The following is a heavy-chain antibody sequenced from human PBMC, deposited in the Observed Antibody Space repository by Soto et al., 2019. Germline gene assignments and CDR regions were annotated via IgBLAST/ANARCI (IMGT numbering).Heavy chain of an antibody. CDR2: INAGNGNT. Sequence: QVQLVQSGAEEKKPGASVKVSCKASGYTFTSYAMHWVRQAPGQRLEWMGWINAGNGNTKYSQKFQGRVTITRDTSASTAYVELSSLRSEDTAVYYCARTPVGSSSFVDYWGQGTLVTVSS. CDR3: ARTPVGSSSFVDY. V-gene: IGHV1-3*05. D-gene: IGHD6-6*01. J-gene: IGHJ4*02. CDR1: GYTFTSYA.